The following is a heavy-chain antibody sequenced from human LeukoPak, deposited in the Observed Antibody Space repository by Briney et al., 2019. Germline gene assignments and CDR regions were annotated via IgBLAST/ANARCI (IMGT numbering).Heavy chain of an antibody. CDR2: IRGSGDST. CDR3: ARDTSSSPVVYFDY. J-gene: IGHJ4*02. D-gene: IGHD2-2*01. CDR1: GFTFSSYA. Sequence: GGSLRLSCAASGFTFSSYAMTWVRQAPGKGLEWVSSIRGSGDSTYYADSVKGRFTISRDNSESTLFLQMNSLRVEDTAVYYCARDTSSSPVVYFDYWGQGTLVTVSS. V-gene: IGHV3-23*01.